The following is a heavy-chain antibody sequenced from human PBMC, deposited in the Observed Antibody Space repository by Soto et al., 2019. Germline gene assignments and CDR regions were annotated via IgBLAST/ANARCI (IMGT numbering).Heavy chain of an antibody. CDR3: VGSIGAFWFDP. CDR1: GGSISTSTFF. J-gene: IGHJ5*02. Sequence: SETLSLTCTVSGGSISTSTFFWTWIRQPPGKGLEWIGYIYYSGTTYYTSSLRSRVTISVDRSKNQFSLKLSSVTAADTAVYYCVGSIGAFWFDPWGQGTLVTVSS. V-gene: IGHV4-39*07. CDR2: IYYSGTT. D-gene: IGHD5-12*01.